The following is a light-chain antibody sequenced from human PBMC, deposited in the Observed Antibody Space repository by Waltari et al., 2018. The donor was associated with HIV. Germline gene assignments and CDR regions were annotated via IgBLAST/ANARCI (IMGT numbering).Light chain of an antibody. Sequence: QAVLTQPASLSASPGTSASLTCSLRSGINVDPYRTYWYQPQPGSPPQSLLKYKSDADRQQGSGVPSRFSGSKDASANAGILLISGLQSEDEADYYCMIWHSSAWVFGGGTKLTVL. V-gene: IGLV5-45*01. CDR1: SGINVDPYR. CDR3: MIWHSSAWV. CDR2: YKSDADR. J-gene: IGLJ3*02.